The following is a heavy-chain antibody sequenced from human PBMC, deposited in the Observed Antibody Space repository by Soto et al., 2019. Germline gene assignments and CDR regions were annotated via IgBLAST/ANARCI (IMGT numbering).Heavy chain of an antibody. CDR3: AREGVYYDSSGYLYYFDY. Sequence: ASVKVSCKASGNTFSNYYIHWVRQAPGQGLEWMGWINAGNGNTKYSQKFQGRVTITRDTSASTAYMELSSLRSEDTAVYYCAREGVYYDSSGYLYYFDYWGQGTLVTVSS. D-gene: IGHD3-22*01. J-gene: IGHJ4*02. V-gene: IGHV1-3*01. CDR2: INAGNGNT. CDR1: GNTFSNYY.